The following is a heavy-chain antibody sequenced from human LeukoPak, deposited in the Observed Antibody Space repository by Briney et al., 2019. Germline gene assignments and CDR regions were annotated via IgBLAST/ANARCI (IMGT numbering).Heavy chain of an antibody. CDR3: AKAFPKVTTGNYFDY. V-gene: IGHV3-23*01. Sequence: GRSLRLSCAASGFTFPFSSYGMHWVRQAPGKGLEWVSAISGSGGSTYYADSVKGRSTISRDNSKNTLYLQMNSLRAEDTAVYYCAKAFPKVTTGNYFDYWGQGTLVTVSS. J-gene: IGHJ4*02. D-gene: IGHD4-17*01. CDR1: GFTFPFSSYG. CDR2: ISGSGGST.